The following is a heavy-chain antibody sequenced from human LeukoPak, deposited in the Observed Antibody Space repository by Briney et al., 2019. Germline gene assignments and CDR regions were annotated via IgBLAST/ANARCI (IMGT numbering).Heavy chain of an antibody. V-gene: IGHV3-21*01. D-gene: IGHD3-10*01. CDR1: GFTFSSYA. J-gene: IGHJ6*02. CDR2: ISSSSSYI. CDR3: ARATYYYGSGSYFKDFYYYYGMDV. Sequence: GGCLRLSCVASGFTFSSYAMNWVRQAPGKGLEWVSSISSSSSYIYYADSVKGRFTISRDNAKNSLYLQMNSLRAEDTAVYYCARATYYYGSGSYFKDFYYYYGMDVWGQGTTVTVSS.